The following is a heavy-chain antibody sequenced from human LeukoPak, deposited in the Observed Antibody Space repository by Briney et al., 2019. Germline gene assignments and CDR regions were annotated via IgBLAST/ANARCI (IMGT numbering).Heavy chain of an antibody. CDR2: ISGGGGST. J-gene: IGHJ4*02. V-gene: IGHV3-23*01. CDR3: AKDQRGVYTSYYFDY. Sequence: GGSLRPSCAASGFTFSSYAMSWVRQAPGKGLEWVSSISGGGGSTYYADSVKGRFTISRDNSKNTLYLQMNSLRAEDTAVYYCAKDQRGVYTSYYFDYWGQGTLVTVSS. CDR1: GFTFSSYA. D-gene: IGHD3-10*01.